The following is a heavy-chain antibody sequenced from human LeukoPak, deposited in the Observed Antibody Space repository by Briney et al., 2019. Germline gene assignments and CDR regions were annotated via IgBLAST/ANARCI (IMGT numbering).Heavy chain of an antibody. CDR2: ISGRGGTT. CDR1: GFTFRTLP. J-gene: IGHJ3*02. Sequence: GVSLRLPCAPSGFTFRTLPMIWVRQAPGGGVEWVSTISGRGGTTYYADSVKGRFTISRDNSRNTLYLQMNSLRAEDTAVYYCAKDHYDSSARYNAFDMWGQGTMVTVSS. CDR3: AKDHYDSSARYNAFDM. V-gene: IGHV3-23*01. D-gene: IGHD3-22*01.